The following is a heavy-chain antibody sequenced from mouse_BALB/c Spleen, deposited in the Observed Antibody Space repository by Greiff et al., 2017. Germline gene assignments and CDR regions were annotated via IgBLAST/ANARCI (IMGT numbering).Heavy chain of an antibody. D-gene: IGHD2-3*01. CDR1: GYTFTEYI. CDR3: ARHEERVWLLQNYAMDY. V-gene: IGHV1-62-2*01. CDR2: FYPGSGSI. Sequence: QVQLQQSGAELVKPGASVKLSCKASGYTFTEYIIHWVKQRSGQGLEWIGWFYPGSGSIKYNEKFKDKATLTADKSSSTVYMELSRLTSEDSAVYFCARHEERVWLLQNYAMDYWGQGTSVTVSS. J-gene: IGHJ4*01.